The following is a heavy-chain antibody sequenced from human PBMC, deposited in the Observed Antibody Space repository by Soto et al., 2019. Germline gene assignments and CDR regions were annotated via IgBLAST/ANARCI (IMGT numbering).Heavy chain of an antibody. D-gene: IGHD3-22*01. CDR3: ARDRDYYGSSGGYGMDV. Sequence: PSETLSLTCTVSGGSISSGGYYWSWIRQHPGKGLEWIGYIYYSGSTYYNPSLKSRVTISVDTSKNQFSLKLSSVTAADTAVYYCARDRDYYGSSGGYGMDVWGQGTTVTVSS. CDR1: GGSISSGGYY. J-gene: IGHJ6*02. V-gene: IGHV4-31*03. CDR2: IYYSGST.